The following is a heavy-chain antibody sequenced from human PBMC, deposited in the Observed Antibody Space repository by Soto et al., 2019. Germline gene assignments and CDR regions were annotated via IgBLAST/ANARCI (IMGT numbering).Heavy chain of an antibody. J-gene: IGHJ4*02. CDR2: INPNSGGT. Sequence: GASVKVSCKASGYTFTGYYMHWVRQAPGQGLEWMGWINPNSGGTNYAQKFQGRVTMTRDTSISTAYMELSRLRSHDTAAYYCARDRLTYYYDSSGYSPFYSFDYWGQGTLVTVSS. V-gene: IGHV1-2*02. CDR1: GYTFTGYY. D-gene: IGHD3-22*01. CDR3: ARDRLTYYYDSSGYSPFYSFDY.